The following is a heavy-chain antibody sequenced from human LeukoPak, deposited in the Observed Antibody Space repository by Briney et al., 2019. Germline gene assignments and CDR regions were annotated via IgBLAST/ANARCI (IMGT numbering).Heavy chain of an antibody. CDR3: ASQYYYDSSGYYLRGDAFDI. D-gene: IGHD3-22*01. J-gene: IGHJ3*02. Sequence: HGESLKISCKGSGYSFTSYWIGWVRQMPGKGLEWMGIIYPGGSDTRYSPSFQGQVTISADKSISTAYLQWSSLKASDTAMYYCASQYYYDSSGYYLRGDAFDIWGQGTMVTVSS. V-gene: IGHV5-51*01. CDR2: IYPGGSDT. CDR1: GYSFTSYW.